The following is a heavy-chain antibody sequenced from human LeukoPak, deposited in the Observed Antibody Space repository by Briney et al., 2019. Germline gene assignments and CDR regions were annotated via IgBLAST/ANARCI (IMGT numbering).Heavy chain of an antibody. Sequence: ASVKVSCKASGYTLTSYAMHWVRQAPGQRLEWMGWINAGNGNTKYSQKFQGRVTITRDTSASTAYMELSSLRSEDTAVYYCARDKETPYYYYYYGMDVWGQGTTVTVSS. J-gene: IGHJ6*02. CDR3: ARDKETPYYYYYYGMDV. CDR2: INAGNGNT. CDR1: GYTLTSYA. V-gene: IGHV1-3*01.